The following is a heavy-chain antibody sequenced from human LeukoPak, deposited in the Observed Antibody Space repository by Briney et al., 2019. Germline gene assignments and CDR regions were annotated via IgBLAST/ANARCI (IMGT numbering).Heavy chain of an antibody. CDR2: INHSGST. J-gene: IGHJ3*02. V-gene: IGHV4-34*01. CDR3: AREPHYDSSGYYSPDAFDI. D-gene: IGHD3-22*01. CDR1: GFIVSNNY. Sequence: PGGSLRLSCAASGFIVSNNYMSWVRQPPGKGLEWIGEINHSGSTNYNPSLKSRVTISVDTSKNQFSLKLSSVTAADTAVYYCAREPHYDSSGYYSPDAFDIWGQGTMVTVSS.